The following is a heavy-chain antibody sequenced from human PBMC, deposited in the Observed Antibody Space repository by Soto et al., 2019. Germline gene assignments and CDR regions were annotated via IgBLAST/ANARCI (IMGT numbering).Heavy chain of an antibody. CDR1: GGSISSYF. J-gene: IGHJ5*02. D-gene: IGHD3-10*01. V-gene: IGHV4-59*01. CDR3: ARGSLWFGALGADDP. CDR2: IYYTGRT. Sequence: QVQLQESGPGLVKPSETLSLTCTVSGGSISSYFWSWIRQPPGKGLEWIGYIYYTGRTNYNPSLKSRVTIPLATSKNQFSLKLTSVTAADTAVYYCARGSLWFGALGADDPWGQGTLVTVSS.